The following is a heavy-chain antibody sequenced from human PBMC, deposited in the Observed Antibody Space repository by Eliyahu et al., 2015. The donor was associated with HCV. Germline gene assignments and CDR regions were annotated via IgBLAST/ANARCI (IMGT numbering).Heavy chain of an antibody. D-gene: IGHD4-23*01. CDR3: ARGLYYGGNSGMDV. CDR2: IXGSGGST. J-gene: IGHJ6*02. Sequence: XRQAPGKGLEWVSLIXGSGGSTYXADSVKGRFTISRDNSKNTLYLQMNRLRAEDTALYYCARGLYYGGNSGMDVWGQGTTVTVSS. V-gene: IGHV3-23*01.